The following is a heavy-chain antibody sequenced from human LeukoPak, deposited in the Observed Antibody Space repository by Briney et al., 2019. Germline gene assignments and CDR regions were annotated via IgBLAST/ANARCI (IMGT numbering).Heavy chain of an antibody. CDR1: GGTFSSYA. D-gene: IGHD4-17*01. Sequence: ASVKVSCKAPGGTFSSYAISWVRQAPGQGLEWMGGIIPIFGTANYAQKFQGRVTMTEDTSTDTAYMELSSLRSEDTAVYYCATDLDYGDYNYWGQGTLVTVSS. CDR2: IIPIFGTA. CDR3: ATDLDYGDYNY. J-gene: IGHJ4*02. V-gene: IGHV1-69*06.